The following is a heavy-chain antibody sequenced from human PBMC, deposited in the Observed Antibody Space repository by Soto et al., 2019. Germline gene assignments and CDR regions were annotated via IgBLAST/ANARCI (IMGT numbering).Heavy chain of an antibody. D-gene: IGHD3-10*01. J-gene: IGHJ4*02. CDR1: GFTFSSYG. CDR2: IWYDGSNK. V-gene: IGHV3-33*01. Sequence: GGSLRLSCAASGFTFSSYGMHWVRQAPGKGLEWVAVIWYDGSNKYYADSVKGRFTISRDNSKNTLYLQMNSLRAEDTAVYYCARVPRSTMVRGVIASFDYWGQGTLVTVSS. CDR3: ARVPRSTMVRGVIASFDY.